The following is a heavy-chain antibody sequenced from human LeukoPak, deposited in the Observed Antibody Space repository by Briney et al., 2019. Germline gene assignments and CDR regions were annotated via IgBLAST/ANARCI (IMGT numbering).Heavy chain of an antibody. D-gene: IGHD5-18*01. CDR1: GYPISSGYY. V-gene: IGHV4-38-2*01. CDR2: IYRSGST. CDR3: AKDTAMDHYYFDY. J-gene: IGHJ4*02. Sequence: SETLSLTCAVSGYPISSGYYWGWIRQPPGKGLEWIGSIYRSGSTYYNLSLKSRVTISVDTSKNQFSLKLSSVTAADTAVYYCAKDTAMDHYYFDYWGQGTLVTVSS.